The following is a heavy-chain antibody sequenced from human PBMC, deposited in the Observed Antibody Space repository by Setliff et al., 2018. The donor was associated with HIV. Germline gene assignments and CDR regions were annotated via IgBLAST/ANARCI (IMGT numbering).Heavy chain of an antibody. Sequence: SETLSLTCAVYGGSFSGYYWSWIRQPPRKRLEWIGELNDSGNIYYNPSLKSRVTISVDTSKNQFSLKVSSVTGADTGVYYCASQPSGHFYYYMHVWGKGTTVTVSS. J-gene: IGHJ6*03. CDR3: ASQPSGHFYYYMHV. D-gene: IGHD1-1*01. CDR1: GGSFSGYY. V-gene: IGHV4-34*09. CDR2: LNDSGNI.